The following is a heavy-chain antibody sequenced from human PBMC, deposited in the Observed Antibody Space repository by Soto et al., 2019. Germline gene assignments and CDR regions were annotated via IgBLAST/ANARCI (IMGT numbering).Heavy chain of an antibody. D-gene: IGHD2-2*01. CDR3: ARYIPGVRYYGMDV. V-gene: IGHV3-23*01. CDR2: IGESGTPT. Sequence: GGSLRLSCAASGFTFSSYVMKWVLQAPGKGLEWVSLIGESGTPTYYADSVKGRFTISRDNSGNTLFLEMYSLRAEDTAVYYCARYIPGVRYYGMDVWGQGTTVTVSS. CDR1: GFTFSSYV. J-gene: IGHJ6*02.